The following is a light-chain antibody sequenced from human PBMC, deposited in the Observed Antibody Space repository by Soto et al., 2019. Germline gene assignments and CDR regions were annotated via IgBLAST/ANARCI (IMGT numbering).Light chain of an antibody. CDR2: ANA. Sequence: QSVLTQPPSVSGAPGQRVTISCTGDRSNIGAGYDVHWYQQLPGTASKLLIYANANRPSGVPDRFSGSKSGTSASLAITGLQADDEAAYYCQCFDTSLSGSLFGGGTKLTVL. V-gene: IGLV1-40*01. CDR1: RSNIGAGYD. CDR3: QCFDTSLSGSL. J-gene: IGLJ3*02.